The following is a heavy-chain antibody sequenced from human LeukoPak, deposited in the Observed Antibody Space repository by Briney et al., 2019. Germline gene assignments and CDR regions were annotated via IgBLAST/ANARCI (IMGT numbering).Heavy chain of an antibody. D-gene: IGHD3-22*01. J-gene: IGHJ4*02. CDR2: IYHSGST. CDR3: ARAGYYDSSGYFSFYFDR. V-gene: IGHV4-30-2*01. Sequence: SETLSLTCAVSGGSISSGGYSWSWIRQPPGKGLEWIVYIYHSGSTYYSPSLKSRVTMSVDRSKNQFSLKLSSVTAADTAMYYCARAGYYDSSGYFSFYFDRWGQGTLVTVSS. CDR1: GGSISSGGYS.